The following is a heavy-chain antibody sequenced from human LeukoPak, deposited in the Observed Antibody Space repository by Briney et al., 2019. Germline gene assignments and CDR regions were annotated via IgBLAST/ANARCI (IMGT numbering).Heavy chain of an antibody. V-gene: IGHV3-30*02. CDR3: ARGGGINPWYFDL. CDR2: IRYDGSNK. CDR1: GFTLSSYG. Sequence: GGSLRLSCAASGFTLSSYGMHWVRQAPGKGLEWVAFIRYDGSNKNYADSVKGRFTISRDNSKNTLYLQMNSLRAEDTAVYYCARGGGINPWYFDLWGRGTLVTISS. J-gene: IGHJ2*01. D-gene: IGHD2-15*01.